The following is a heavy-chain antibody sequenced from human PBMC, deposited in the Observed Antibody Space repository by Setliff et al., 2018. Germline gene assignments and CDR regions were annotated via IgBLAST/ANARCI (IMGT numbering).Heavy chain of an antibody. D-gene: IGHD3-3*01. CDR1: GFTFSSYN. CDR3: GRDVFDFRTGQGGP. J-gene: IGHJ5*02. Sequence: GGSLRLSCAASGFTFSSYNMNWIRQAPGKGLEWVSVVYSGSPNTYYAASVKGRFTISRDNSKNTLYLQMNDLRVEDTSVYYCGRDVFDFRTGQGGPWGQGTRVTVSS. CDR2: VYSGSPNT. V-gene: IGHV3-NL1*01.